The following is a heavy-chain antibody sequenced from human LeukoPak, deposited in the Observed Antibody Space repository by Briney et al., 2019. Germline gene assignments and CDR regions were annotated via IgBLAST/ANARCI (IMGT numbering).Heavy chain of an antibody. J-gene: IGHJ6*02. CDR1: GYTFTSYA. D-gene: IGHD4-17*01. CDR2: INAGNGNT. V-gene: IGHV1-3*01. CDR3: ARGGATVLDYYYGMDV. Sequence: ASVKVSCKASGYTFTSYAMHWVRQAPGQRLEWMGWINAGNGNTKYSQKFQGRVTMTRDTSTSTVYMELSSLRSEDTAVYYCARGGATVLDYYYGMDVWGQGTTVTVSS.